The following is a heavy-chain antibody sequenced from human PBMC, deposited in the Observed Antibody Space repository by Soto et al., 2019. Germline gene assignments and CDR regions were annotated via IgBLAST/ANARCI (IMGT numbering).Heavy chain of an antibody. CDR2: MSWNRGSI. Sequence: RLSCAASGFTFDDYAMHWVQQAPGKGLEWVSGMSWNRGSIGYADSVKGRFTISRDNAKNSLYLQMNSLRAEDTALYYCAKDQRLSDGYSKWALDYWGQGTLVTVSS. CDR3: AKDQRLSDGYSKWALDY. CDR1: GFTFDDYA. V-gene: IGHV3-9*01. D-gene: IGHD2-15*01. J-gene: IGHJ4*02.